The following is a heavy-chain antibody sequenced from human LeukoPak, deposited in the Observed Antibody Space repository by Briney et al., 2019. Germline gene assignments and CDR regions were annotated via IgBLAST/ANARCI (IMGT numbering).Heavy chain of an antibody. V-gene: IGHV4-34*01. CDR1: GGSFSGYY. J-gene: IGHJ4*02. CDR3: ARGRYCSGGSCYSH. D-gene: IGHD2-15*01. Sequence: PSETLSLTCAVYGGSFSGYYWSWIRQPPRKGLEWIGEINHSGSTNYNPSLKSRVTISVDTSKNQFSLKLSSVTAADTAVYYCARGRYCSGGSCYSHWGQGTLVTVSS. CDR2: INHSGST.